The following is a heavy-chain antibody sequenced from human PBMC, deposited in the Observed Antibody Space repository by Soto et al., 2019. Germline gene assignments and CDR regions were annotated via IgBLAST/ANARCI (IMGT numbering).Heavy chain of an antibody. V-gene: IGHV3-33*01. CDR3: ARIGTWSLNFDY. D-gene: IGHD6-13*01. Sequence: QVQLVESGGGVVQPGRSLRLSCAASGFTFSNYHMHWVRQAPGKGLEWVAIIWNDGTTKYYADSVKGRFTVSRDNSKNTLWLQMNSLRVEDTAIYYCARIGTWSLNFDYWGQGTLVTVSS. CDR2: IWNDGTTK. CDR1: GFTFSNYH. J-gene: IGHJ4*02.